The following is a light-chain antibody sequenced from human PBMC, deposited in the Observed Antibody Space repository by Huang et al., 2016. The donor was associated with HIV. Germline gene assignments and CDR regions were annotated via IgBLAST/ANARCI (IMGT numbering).Light chain of an antibody. CDR3: LQSYKTLT. CDR1: QDIGSH. V-gene: IGKV1-39*01. CDR2: AAS. Sequence: DIQVTQSPSSLSASVGDRVTITCRASQDIGSHLNWYQQKPGKAPNVLIDAASTLESGVPSRVSGSGSGTDVTLSISSLQPEDFATYYCLQSYKTLTFGGGTRVEI. J-gene: IGKJ4*01.